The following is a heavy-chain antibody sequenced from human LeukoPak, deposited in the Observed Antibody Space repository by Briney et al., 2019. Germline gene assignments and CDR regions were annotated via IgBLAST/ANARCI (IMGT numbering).Heavy chain of an antibody. CDR2: ISYDGSNK. V-gene: IGHV3-30*03. J-gene: IGHJ4*02. CDR3: ATGPYSFDY. CDR1: GFTFSNTW. Sequence: GGSLRLSCVGSGFTFSNTWLNWVRQAPGRGLEWVAVISYDGSNKYYADSVKGRFTISRDNSKNTLYLQMNSLRAEDTAVYYCATGPYSFDYWGQGTLVTVSS. D-gene: IGHD2-21*01.